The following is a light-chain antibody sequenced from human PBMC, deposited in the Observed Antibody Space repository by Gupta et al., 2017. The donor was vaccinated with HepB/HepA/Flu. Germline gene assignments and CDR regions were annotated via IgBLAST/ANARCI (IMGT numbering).Light chain of an antibody. CDR2: AAS. V-gene: IGKV1-39*01. CDR1: QSISSY. CDR3: QQSYSTPFT. J-gene: IGKJ4*01. Sequence: DIQMTQSPPSLSASVGDRVTITCRASQSISSYLNWYQQKPGKAPKLLIYAASSLQSGVPSRFSGGGSGTDFTLTISSLQPEDFATYYCQQSYSTPFTFGGGTKVEIK.